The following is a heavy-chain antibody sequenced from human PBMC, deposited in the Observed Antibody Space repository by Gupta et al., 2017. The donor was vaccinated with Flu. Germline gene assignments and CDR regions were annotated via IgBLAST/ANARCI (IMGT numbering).Heavy chain of an antibody. J-gene: IGHJ5*02. D-gene: IGHD6-13*01. CDR1: GDSD. CDR2: VRRKDFGGTT. Sequence: GDSDMYWIRQAPGKGLEWVSLVRRKDFGGTTEYAASVKGRFTISRDDSKNIAYLQMNSLKSEDTALYYCTRGNGGTNWYGNNWFDPWGQGTLVTVSS. V-gene: IGHV3-49*03. CDR3: TRGNGGTNWYGNNWFDP.